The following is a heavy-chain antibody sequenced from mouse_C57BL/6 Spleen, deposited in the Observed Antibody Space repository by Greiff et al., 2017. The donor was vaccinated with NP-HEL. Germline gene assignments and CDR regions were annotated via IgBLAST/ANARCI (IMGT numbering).Heavy chain of an antibody. CDR1: GYTFTSYW. V-gene: IGHV1-69*01. Sequence: QVHVKQPGAELVMPGASVKLSCKASGYTFTSYWMHWVKQRPGQGLEWIGEIDPSDSYTNYNQKFKGKSTLTVDKSSSTAYMQLSSLTSEDSAVYYCARTYDGYSDYWGQGTTLTVSS. J-gene: IGHJ2*01. CDR3: ARTYDGYSDY. D-gene: IGHD2-3*01. CDR2: IDPSDSYT.